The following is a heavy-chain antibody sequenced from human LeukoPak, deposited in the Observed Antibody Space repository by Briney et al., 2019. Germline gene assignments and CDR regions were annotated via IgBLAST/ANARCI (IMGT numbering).Heavy chain of an antibody. V-gene: IGHV4-39*07. J-gene: IGHJ4*02. CDR1: GGSISSSSYY. D-gene: IGHD6-6*01. Sequence: ASETLSLTCTVSGGSISSSSYYWSWIRQPPGKGLEWIGEINHSGSTNYNPSLKSRVTISVDTSKNQFSLKLSSVTAADTAVYYCAVQPYSSSNDNYFDYWGQGTLVTVSS. CDR3: AVQPYSSSNDNYFDY. CDR2: INHSGST.